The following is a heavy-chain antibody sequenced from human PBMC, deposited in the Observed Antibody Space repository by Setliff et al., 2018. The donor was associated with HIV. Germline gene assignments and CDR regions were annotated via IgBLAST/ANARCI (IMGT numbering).Heavy chain of an antibody. CDR3: ARCYYDSSGPTDAFDI. V-gene: IGHV1-2*02. CDR2: INPNSGGT. CDR1: GYTFTGNY. D-gene: IGHD3-22*01. J-gene: IGHJ3*02. Sequence: ASVKVSCKASGYTFTGNYIHWVRQAPGQGLEWMGWINPNSGGTNYAQKFQGRLTMTRDTSRSTVYMELSSLRSEDTAVYYCARCYYDSSGPTDAFDIWGQGTVVTVSS.